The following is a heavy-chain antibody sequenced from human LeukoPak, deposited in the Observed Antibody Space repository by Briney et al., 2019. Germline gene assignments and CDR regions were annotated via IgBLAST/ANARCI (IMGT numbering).Heavy chain of an antibody. V-gene: IGHV3-21*01. Sequence: GGSLRLSCVASGFTFSSDRMNWVRQAPGKGLEWVSTIYSGSDYIYYADSVKGRFTISRGNDKNSMYLQMNSLRAEDTAIYYCARDFLVSGAYHHFYSWGQGTLVTF. CDR3: ARDFLVSGAYHHFYS. CDR2: IYSGSDYI. J-gene: IGHJ4*02. CDR1: GFTFSSDR. D-gene: IGHD4/OR15-4a*01.